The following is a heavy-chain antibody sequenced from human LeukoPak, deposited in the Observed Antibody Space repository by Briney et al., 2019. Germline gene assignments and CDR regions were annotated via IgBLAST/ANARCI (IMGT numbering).Heavy chain of an antibody. V-gene: IGHV1-69*13. CDR3: AQGAYYDSSGYYSAFGY. CDR2: IIPIFGTA. CDR1: GRTFSIYA. J-gene: IGHJ4*02. Sequence: GASVKVSCKASGRTFSIYAISWVRRAPGQGLEWMGGIIPIFGTANYAQKFQGRVTITADESTITAYMELSSLRSEDRAVYYCAQGAYYDSSGYYSAFGYWGEGTVATVSS. D-gene: IGHD3-22*01.